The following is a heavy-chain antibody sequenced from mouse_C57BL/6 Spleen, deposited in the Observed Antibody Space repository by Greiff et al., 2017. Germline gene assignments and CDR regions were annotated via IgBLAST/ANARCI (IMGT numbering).Heavy chain of an antibody. V-gene: IGHV3-6*01. J-gene: IGHJ1*03. CDR2: ISYDGSN. CDR3: ARGEDYAGYWAFDV. Sequence: EVKLVESGPGLVKPSQSLSLTCSVTGYSFTSGYYWNWIRQFPGNKLEWMGYISYDGSNNYNPSLKNRISFTRDTSKNQFFLKLNSVTTEDTAAYYCARGEDYAGYWAFDVWGTGTSVTVSS. D-gene: IGHD2-4*01. CDR1: GYSFTSGYY.